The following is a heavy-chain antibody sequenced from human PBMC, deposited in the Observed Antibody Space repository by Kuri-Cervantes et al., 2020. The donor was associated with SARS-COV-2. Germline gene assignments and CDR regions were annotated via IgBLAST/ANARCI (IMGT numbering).Heavy chain of an antibody. CDR1: GFTFSSYG. J-gene: IGHJ3*02. Sequence: LSLTCAASGFTFSSYGMHWVRQAPGKGLKWVAVISYDGSTKYYADSVKGRFTISRDNSKNTLYLQMNSLRAEDTAVYYCAEARCGSGQCAFDIWGQEIMVTVSS. D-gene: IGHD3-10*01. V-gene: IGHV3-30*18. CDR3: AEARCGSGQCAFDI. CDR2: ISYDGSTK.